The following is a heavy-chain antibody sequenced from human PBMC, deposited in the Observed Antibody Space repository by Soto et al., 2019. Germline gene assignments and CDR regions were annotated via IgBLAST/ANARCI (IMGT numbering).Heavy chain of an antibody. CDR3: ARDRYGLDG. J-gene: IGHJ6*02. CDR1: GGSISGFY. V-gene: IGHV4-59*12. CDR2: IYYSGST. Sequence: PSETLSLTCTASGGSISGFYWSWIRQPPGKGLEWIGYIYYSGSTNYNPSLESRVTISVDTSKNQFSLKLTSLSAADTAVYFCARDRYGLDGWGQGTTVTVSS.